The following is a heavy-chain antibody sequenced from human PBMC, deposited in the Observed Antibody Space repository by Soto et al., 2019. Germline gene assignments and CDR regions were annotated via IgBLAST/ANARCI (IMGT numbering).Heavy chain of an antibody. D-gene: IGHD2-21*02. CDR2: ISSSSSTI. V-gene: IGHV3-48*02. CDR3: ARVKVVTATDF. J-gene: IGHJ4*02. Sequence: PGVSLRLSCAASGFTFSSCSMNWVRQAPGKGLEWVSYISSSSSTIYYADSVKGRFTISRDNAKNSLYLQMHSLRDGDTAVYYCARVKVVTATDFWGQGTLVTVSS. CDR1: GFTFSSCS.